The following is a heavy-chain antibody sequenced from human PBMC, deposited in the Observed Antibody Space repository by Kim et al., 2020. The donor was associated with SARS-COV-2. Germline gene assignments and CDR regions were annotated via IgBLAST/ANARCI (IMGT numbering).Heavy chain of an antibody. D-gene: IGHD3-3*01. CDR1: GYTFTGYY. CDR3: ARDLSRFLEWAGGFDP. V-gene: IGHV1-2*02. Sequence: ASVKVSCKASGYTFTGYYMHWVRQAPGQGLEWMGWINPNSGGTNYAQKFQGRVTMTRDTSISTAYMELSRLRSDDTAVYYCARDLSRFLEWAGGFDPWGQGTLVTVSS. CDR2: INPNSGGT. J-gene: IGHJ5*02.